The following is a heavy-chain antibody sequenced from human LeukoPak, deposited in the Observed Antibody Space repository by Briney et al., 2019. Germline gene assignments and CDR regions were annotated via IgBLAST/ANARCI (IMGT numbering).Heavy chain of an antibody. CDR3: ARIRDGYNWGRGGYFDY. CDR2: ISSNGGST. Sequence: PGGSLRLSCAASGFTFSSYAMHWVRQAPGKGLEYVSAISSNGGSTYYANSVKGRFTISRDNSKNTLYLQMNSLRAEDTAVYYCARIRDGYNWGRGGYFDYWGQGTLVTVSS. V-gene: IGHV3-64*01. CDR1: GFTFSSYA. D-gene: IGHD5-24*01. J-gene: IGHJ4*02.